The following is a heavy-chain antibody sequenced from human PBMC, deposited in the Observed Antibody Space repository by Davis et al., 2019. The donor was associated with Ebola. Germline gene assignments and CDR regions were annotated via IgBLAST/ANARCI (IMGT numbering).Heavy chain of an antibody. CDR1: GGSFSGYY. D-gene: IGHD1-26*01. Sequence: GSLRLSCAVYGGSFSGYYWSWIRQPPGKGLEWIGEINHSGSTNYNPSLKSRVTISVDTSKNQFSLKLSSVTAADTAVYYCARGSHSGSYYRWFDPWGQGTLVTVSS. CDR3: ARGSHSGSYYRWFDP. J-gene: IGHJ5*02. CDR2: INHSGST. V-gene: IGHV4-34*01.